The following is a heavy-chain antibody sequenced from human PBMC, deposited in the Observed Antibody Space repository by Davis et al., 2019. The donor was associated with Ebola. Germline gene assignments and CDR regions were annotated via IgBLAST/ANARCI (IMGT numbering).Heavy chain of an antibody. CDR1: GFTFSSYS. J-gene: IGHJ4*02. CDR2: ISSSSSTI. CDR3: ARWGYCSGGSCYYFDY. D-gene: IGHD2-15*01. V-gene: IGHV3-48*02. Sequence: PGGSLRLSCAASGFTFSSYSMNWVRQAPGKGLEWVSYISSSSSTIYYADSVKGRFTISRDNAKNSLYLQMNSLRDEDTAVYYCARWGYCSGGSCYYFDYWGQGTLVTVSS.